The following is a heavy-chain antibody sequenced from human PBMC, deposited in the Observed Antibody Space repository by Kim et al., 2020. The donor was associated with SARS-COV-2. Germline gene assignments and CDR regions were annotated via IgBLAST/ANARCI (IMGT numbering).Heavy chain of an antibody. J-gene: IGHJ5*02. V-gene: IGHV4-31*03. CDR2: IYYSGST. CDR1: GGSISSGGYY. CDR3: ARERQEGPGGFDP. D-gene: IGHD3-10*01. Sequence: SETLSLTCTVSGGSISSGGYYWSWIRQHPGKGLEWIGYIYYSGSTYYNPSLKSRVTISVDTSKNQFSLKLSSVTAADTAVYYCARERQEGPGGFDPWGQGTLVTVSS.